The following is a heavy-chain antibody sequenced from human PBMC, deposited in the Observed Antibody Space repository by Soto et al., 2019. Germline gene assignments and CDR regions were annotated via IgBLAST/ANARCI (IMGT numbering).Heavy chain of an antibody. CDR3: ARDGCTNGVGCTPYYYYYGMDV. Sequence: ASVKVSCKASGYTFTSYGISWVRQAPGQGLEWMGWISAYNGNTNYAQKLQGRVTMTTDTSTSTAYTELRSLRSDDTAAYYCARDGCTNGVGCTPYYYYYGMDVWGQGTTVSVCS. J-gene: IGHJ6*02. CDR1: GYTFTSYG. CDR2: ISAYNGNT. D-gene: IGHD2-8*01. V-gene: IGHV1-18*04.